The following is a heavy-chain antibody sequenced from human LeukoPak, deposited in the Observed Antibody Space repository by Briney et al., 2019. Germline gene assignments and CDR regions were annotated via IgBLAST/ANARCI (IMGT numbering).Heavy chain of an antibody. CDR1: GFTFSRHP. V-gene: IGHV3-7*01. CDR2: INEDGSEK. D-gene: IGHD5-24*01. Sequence: GGSLRLSCAASGFTFSRHPMSWVRQAPGKGLEWVANINEDGSEKYYADSVKGRFSVSKDNAKNSLYVQMNSLKAEDTAVYYCARWRWLQSEFDYWGQGALVTVSS. J-gene: IGHJ4*02. CDR3: ARWRWLQSEFDY.